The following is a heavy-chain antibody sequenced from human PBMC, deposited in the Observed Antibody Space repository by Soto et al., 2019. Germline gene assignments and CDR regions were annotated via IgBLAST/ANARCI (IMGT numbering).Heavy chain of an antibody. Sequence: SETLSLTCTVSGGSVSSDYYYWTWIRQPPGKGLEWIGYIYYSGSTNCNPSLKSRVTISVDTSKNQFSLRLSSVTAADTAVYYCVRESYDSSGYYSRWFDPWGQGTPVTVSS. CDR1: GGSVSSDYYY. CDR3: VRESYDSSGYYSRWFDP. V-gene: IGHV4-61*01. J-gene: IGHJ5*02. CDR2: IYYSGST. D-gene: IGHD3-22*01.